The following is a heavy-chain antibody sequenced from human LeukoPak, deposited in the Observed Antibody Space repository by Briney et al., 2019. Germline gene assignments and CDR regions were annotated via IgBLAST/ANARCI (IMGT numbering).Heavy chain of an antibody. CDR1: GYSFTSYG. J-gene: IGHJ4*02. V-gene: IGHV1-18*01. CDR2: ISAYNGNT. D-gene: IGHD2-15*01. Sequence: ASVKVSCKASGYSFTSYGISWVRQAPGQGLEWMGWISAYNGNTNYVQKLQGRVTMTTDTSTSTACMEVRSLRSDDTAVYYCARSRIGSERSFDYWGQGALVTVSS. CDR3: ARSRIGSERSFDY.